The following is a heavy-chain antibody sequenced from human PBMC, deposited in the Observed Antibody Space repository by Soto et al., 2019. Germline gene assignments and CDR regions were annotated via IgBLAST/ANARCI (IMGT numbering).Heavy chain of an antibody. Sequence: EVQLVESGGGLVQPGGSLRLSCAATGFTVSDGFMNWVRQAPGKGLEWVSVLHSGGSTYYADSVKGRFTISRDNSKNTVYLQMIGLGAEDTAVYYCARAYSTSWYSFDSWGQGTLVTVSS. CDR3: ARAYSTSWYSFDS. V-gene: IGHV3-66*01. J-gene: IGHJ4*02. CDR2: LHSGGST. D-gene: IGHD6-13*01. CDR1: GFTVSDGF.